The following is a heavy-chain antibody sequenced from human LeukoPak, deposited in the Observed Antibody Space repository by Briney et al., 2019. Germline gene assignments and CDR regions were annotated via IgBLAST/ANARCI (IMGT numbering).Heavy chain of an antibody. D-gene: IGHD2-21*02. CDR1: GGSFSAYY. J-gene: IGHJ4*02. CDR2: INHSGST. CDR3: ARGGFYCGGDCYVDY. Sequence: SETLSLTCAVYGGSFSAYYWSWIRQPPGKGLEWMGEINHSGSTNYNPSLKSRVTISVDTSKNQFALKLSSVTAADTAVYYCARGGFYCGGDCYVDYWGQGTLVTVSS. V-gene: IGHV4-34*01.